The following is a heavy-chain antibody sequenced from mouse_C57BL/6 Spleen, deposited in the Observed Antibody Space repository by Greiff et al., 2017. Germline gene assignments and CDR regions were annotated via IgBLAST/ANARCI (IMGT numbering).Heavy chain of an antibody. D-gene: IGHD1-1*01. J-gene: IGHJ2*01. CDR1: GYTFTDYY. CDR3: AREGATTVVPDY. Sequence: VQLQQSGPELVKPGASVKISCKASGYTFTDYYMNWVKQSHGKSLEWIGDINPNNGGTSYNQKFKGKATLTVDKSSSTAYMELRSLTSEDSAVYYCAREGATTVVPDYWGQGTTLTVSS. V-gene: IGHV1-26*01. CDR2: INPNNGGT.